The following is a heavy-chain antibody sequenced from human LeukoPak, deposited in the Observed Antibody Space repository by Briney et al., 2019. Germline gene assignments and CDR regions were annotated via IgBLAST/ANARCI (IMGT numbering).Heavy chain of an antibody. J-gene: IGHJ4*02. CDR1: GGSFSGCY. CDR3: ARGSRWELPLDY. D-gene: IGHD1-26*01. V-gene: IGHV4-34*01. CDR2: INHSGST. Sequence: MPSETLSLTCAVYGGSFSGCYWSWIRQSPGKGLEWIGEINHSGSTNYNPSLKSRVTISLDTSKNQFSLKLSSVTAADTAVYYCARGSRWELPLDYWGQGTLVTVSS.